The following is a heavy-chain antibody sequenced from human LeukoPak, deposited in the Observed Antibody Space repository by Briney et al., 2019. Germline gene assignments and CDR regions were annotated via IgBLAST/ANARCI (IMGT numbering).Heavy chain of an antibody. CDR3: ARPPWGYYYYYGMDV. D-gene: IGHD3-16*01. Sequence: VSGPTLVNPTQTLTLTCTFSGFSLSTSGMCVSWIRQPPGKALEWLARIDWDDDKYYSTSLKTRLTISKDTSKNQVVLTMTNMDPVDTATYYCARPPWGYYYYYGMDVWGQGTTVTVSS. CDR1: GFSLSTSGMC. J-gene: IGHJ6*02. CDR2: IDWDDDK. V-gene: IGHV2-70*11.